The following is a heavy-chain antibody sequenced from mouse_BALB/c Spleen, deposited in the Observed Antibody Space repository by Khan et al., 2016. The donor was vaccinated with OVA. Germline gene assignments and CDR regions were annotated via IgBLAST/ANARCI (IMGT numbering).Heavy chain of an antibody. CDR3: ARGDGYYEDAMDY. Sequence: QVQLKESGPGLVAPSQSLSITCTVSGFSLTSYGLHWVRHPPGKGLEWLGVLWAGGSTNYNSALMSSLSISKDNSKSQVFLKMNRLQTDDTAMYYCARGDGYYEDAMDYWGQGTSVTVSS. D-gene: IGHD2-3*01. CDR2: LWAGGST. V-gene: IGHV2-9*02. J-gene: IGHJ4*01. CDR1: GFSLTSYG.